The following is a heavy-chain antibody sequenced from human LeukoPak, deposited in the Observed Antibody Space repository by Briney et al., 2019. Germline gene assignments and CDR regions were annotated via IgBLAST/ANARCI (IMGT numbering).Heavy chain of an antibody. CDR3: VRKASYKDSSEDGYFDL. V-gene: IGHV3-23*01. CDR1: GFTFSSYA. Sequence: PGGSLRLSCAASGFTFSSYAMTWVRQAPGKGLEWVSGISSSGGTTYHADSVKGRFTISRDNSKNTLYLQMNSLRAEDTAVYYCVRKASYKDSSEDGYFDLWGRGTLVTVSS. CDR2: ISSSGGTT. J-gene: IGHJ2*01. D-gene: IGHD3-22*01.